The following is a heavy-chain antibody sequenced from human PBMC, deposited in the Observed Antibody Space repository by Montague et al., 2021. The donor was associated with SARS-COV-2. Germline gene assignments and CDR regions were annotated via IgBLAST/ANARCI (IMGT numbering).Heavy chain of an antibody. CDR1: GFPFSADC. V-gene: IGHV3-7*03. Sequence: SLRLSCAASGFPFSADCMTWVRQAPGKGLEWVGNVNGDGSETGYGDSLKGRIAISRDNAKNSMYLEMDSLRAEGTAVYYCARNRGWYRLESRGQGTLVTVSS. CDR2: VNGDGSET. D-gene: IGHD6-19*01. J-gene: IGHJ4*02. CDR3: ARNRGWYRLES.